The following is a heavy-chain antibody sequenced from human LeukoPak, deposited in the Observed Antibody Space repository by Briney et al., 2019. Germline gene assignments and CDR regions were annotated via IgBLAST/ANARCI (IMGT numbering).Heavy chain of an antibody. J-gene: IGHJ4*02. D-gene: IGHD3-3*01. Sequence: GGSLRLSCAASGFTFSSYAMSWVRQAPGKGLEWVANIKQDGSEKYYVDSVKGRFTISRDNAKNSLYLQMNSLRAEDTAVYYCARRSPYYDFWSGYYTGPFDYWGQGTLVTVSS. CDR1: GFTFSSYA. V-gene: IGHV3-7*01. CDR3: ARRSPYYDFWSGYYTGPFDY. CDR2: IKQDGSEK.